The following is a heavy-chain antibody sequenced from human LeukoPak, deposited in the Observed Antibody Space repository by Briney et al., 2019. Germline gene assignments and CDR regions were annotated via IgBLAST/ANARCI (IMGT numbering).Heavy chain of an antibody. V-gene: IGHV4-4*07. J-gene: IGHJ3*02. Sequence: ASETLSLTCTVSGGSISSYYWSWIRQPAGKGLEWIGRIYTSGSTNYNPSLKSRVTMSVDTSKNQFSLKLSSVTAADTAVYYCARGGVGATSYSDAFDIWGQGTMVTVSS. CDR3: ARGGVGATSYSDAFDI. CDR1: GGSISSYY. CDR2: IYTSGST. D-gene: IGHD1-26*01.